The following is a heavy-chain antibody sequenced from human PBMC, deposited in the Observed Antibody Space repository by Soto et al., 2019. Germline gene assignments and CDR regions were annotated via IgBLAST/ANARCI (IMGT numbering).Heavy chain of an antibody. CDR1: GGSISSYY. V-gene: IGHV4-59*01. J-gene: IGHJ3*02. CDR2: IYYSGST. D-gene: IGHD1-26*01. CDR3: ARPYSGSYNGAFDI. Sequence: SETLSLTCTVSGGSISSYYWSWIRQPPGKGLEWIGYIYYSGSTNYNPSLKSRVTISVDTSKNQFSLKLSSVTAADTAVYYCARPYSGSYNGAFDIWGQGTMVTVSS.